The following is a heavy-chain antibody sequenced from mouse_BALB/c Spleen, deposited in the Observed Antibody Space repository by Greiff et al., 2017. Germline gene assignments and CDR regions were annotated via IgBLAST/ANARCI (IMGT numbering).Heavy chain of an antibody. V-gene: IGHV2-9*02. Sequence: VKLVESGPGLVAPSQSLSITCTVSGFSLTSYGVHWVRQPPGKGLEWLGVIWAGGSTNYNSALMSRLSISKDNSKSQVFLKMNSLQTDDTAMYYCARDRADYFYAMDYWGQGTSVTVSS. CDR1: GFSLTSYG. D-gene: IGHD1-1*01. CDR2: IWAGGST. CDR3: ARDRADYFYAMDY. J-gene: IGHJ4*01.